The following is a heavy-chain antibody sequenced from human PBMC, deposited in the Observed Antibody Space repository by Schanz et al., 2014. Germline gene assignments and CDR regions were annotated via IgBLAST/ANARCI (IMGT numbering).Heavy chain of an antibody. CDR3: ARGGSGSHYRLDY. D-gene: IGHD1-26*01. V-gene: IGHV3-48*01. J-gene: IGHJ4*02. Sequence: EVQLVESGGGLVQPGGSLRLSCAASGFTFSSYSMNWVRQAPGKGLEWVSYISSSSRTIYYADSMKGRFTVSRDNAENALYLQMNSLRAEDTGLYFCARGGSGSHYRLDYWGQGTLDTVSS. CDR1: GFTFSSYS. CDR2: ISSSSRTI.